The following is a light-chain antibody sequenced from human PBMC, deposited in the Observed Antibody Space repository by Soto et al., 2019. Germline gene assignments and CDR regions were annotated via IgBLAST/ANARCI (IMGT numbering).Light chain of an antibody. CDR3: HQYNSYSPWT. J-gene: IGKJ1*01. V-gene: IGKV1-5*01. CDR1: QSINIW. Sequence: DVLMTQFPSTLSASVGDRVTITCRASQSINIWVAWYQQRPGKAPKLLIYDASSFERGVPSRFSGSGSGTEFTLTISSLQPDDFATYYCHQYNSYSPWTFGQGTKVDIK. CDR2: DAS.